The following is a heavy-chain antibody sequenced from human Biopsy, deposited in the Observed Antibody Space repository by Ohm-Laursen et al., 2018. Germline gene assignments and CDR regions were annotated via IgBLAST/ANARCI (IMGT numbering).Heavy chain of an antibody. CDR3: ATPFQYYDSWGGYPPFDH. Sequence: VKISCKASGGTFITYGFNWVRQAPGEGLEWMGGIIAVSGLVNYAPKFQGRVSITADKSTTTAYMELSNLKSEDTAVYYCATPFQYYDSWGGYPPFDHWGQGTLVTVSS. V-gene: IGHV1-69*10. D-gene: IGHD3-3*01. CDR1: GGTFITYG. J-gene: IGHJ4*02. CDR2: IIAVSGLV.